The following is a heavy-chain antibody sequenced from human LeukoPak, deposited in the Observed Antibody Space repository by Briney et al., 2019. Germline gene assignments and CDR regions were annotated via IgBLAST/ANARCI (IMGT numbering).Heavy chain of an antibody. CDR1: GGTFSSYA. V-gene: IGHV1-69*13. D-gene: IGHD2-8*01. CDR2: IIPIFGTA. CDR3: ARSTLPYDGLPYGMDV. J-gene: IGHJ6*02. Sequence: SVKVSCKASGGTFSSYAISWVRQAPGQGLEWMGGIIPIFGTANYAQKFQGRVTITADESTSTAYMELSSLRSEDTAVYYCARSTLPYDGLPYGMDVWGQGTTVTVSS.